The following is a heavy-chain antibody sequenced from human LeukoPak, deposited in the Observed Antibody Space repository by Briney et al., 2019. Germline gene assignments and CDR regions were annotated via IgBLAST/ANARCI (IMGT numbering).Heavy chain of an antibody. CDR1: GFTFSSYR. Sequence: GGSLRLSCAASGFTFSSYRMHWVRHAPGKGLVWVSRINSDGSSTSYADSVKGRFTISRDNAKNTLYLEMNSLRAEGTAVYYCARVGSSGWFRGAFDIWSQGTMVTVSS. D-gene: IGHD6-19*01. V-gene: IGHV3-74*01. J-gene: IGHJ3*02. CDR3: ARVGSSGWFRGAFDI. CDR2: INSDGSST.